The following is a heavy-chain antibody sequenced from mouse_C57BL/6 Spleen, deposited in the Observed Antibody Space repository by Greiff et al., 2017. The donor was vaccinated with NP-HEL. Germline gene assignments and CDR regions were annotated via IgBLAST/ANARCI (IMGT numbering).Heavy chain of an antibody. CDR2: INPNYGTT. D-gene: IGHD2-3*01. J-gene: IGHJ3*01. V-gene: IGHV1-39*01. CDR1: GYSFTDYN. Sequence: EVKLMESGPELVKPGASVKISCKASGYSFTDYNMNWVKQSNGKSLEWIGVINPNYGTTSYNQKFKGKATLTVDQSSSTAYMQLNSLTSEDSAVYYCARGDGYPAWFAYWGQGTLVTVSA. CDR3: ARGDGYPAWFAY.